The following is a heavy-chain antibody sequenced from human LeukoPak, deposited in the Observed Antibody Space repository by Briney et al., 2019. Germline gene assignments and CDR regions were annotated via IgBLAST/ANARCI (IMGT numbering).Heavy chain of an antibody. Sequence: SVKVSCKASGGTFSSYAISWVRQAPGQGLEWMGGIIPIFGTANYAQKFQGRVTITADESTSTAYMELSSLRSEDTAVYYCARSAVTTGWWYYGMDVWGQGTTVTVSS. CDR2: IIPIFGTA. CDR1: GGTFSSYA. CDR3: ARSAVTTGWWYYGMDV. D-gene: IGHD4-17*01. J-gene: IGHJ6*02. V-gene: IGHV1-69*13.